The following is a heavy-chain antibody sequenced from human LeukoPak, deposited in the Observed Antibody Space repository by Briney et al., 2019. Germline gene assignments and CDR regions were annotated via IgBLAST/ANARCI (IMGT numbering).Heavy chain of an antibody. CDR2: INHSGST. V-gene: IGHV4-34*01. CDR1: GGSFSGYY. CDR3: ARGRRNSSRCYF. J-gene: IGHJ4*02. Sequence: SETLSLTCAVYGGSFSGYYWSCIRHPPGKWLEWIGEINHSGSTNNNPSLKSRLTISVDTTNNQFSLKLSSVTPADPAVYYCARGRRNSSRCYFWGQGTVVTVSS. D-gene: IGHD6-13*01.